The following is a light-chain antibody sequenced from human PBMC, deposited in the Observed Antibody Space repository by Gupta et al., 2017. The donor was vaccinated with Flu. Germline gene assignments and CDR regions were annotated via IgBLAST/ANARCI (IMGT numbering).Light chain of an antibody. J-gene: IGKJ3*01. Sequence: DIQMTQSPSSLSASVGDRVTITCRSSQTISRYLNWYQQRPGKAPNLLIYAASTLQSGVPSRFSDSGSGTDFTLSISSLLPEDFAIHYCHRTDAVRLAFGHGTTVAIK. CDR3: HRTDAVRLA. CDR1: QTISRY. CDR2: AAS. V-gene: IGKV1-39*01.